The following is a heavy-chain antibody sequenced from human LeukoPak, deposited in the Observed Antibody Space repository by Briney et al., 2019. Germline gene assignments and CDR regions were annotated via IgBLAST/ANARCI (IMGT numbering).Heavy chain of an antibody. CDR1: GGSISSYY. CDR2: IYTSGST. Sequence: KSSETLSLTCTVSGGSISSYYWNWIRQPAGKGLEWIGRIYTSGSTNYNPSLKSRVTMSVDTSKNQFSLKLSSVTAADTAVYYCARPRAVPYYDILTGYYSFPLIDYWGQGTLVTVSS. CDR3: ARPRAVPYYDILTGYYSFPLIDY. J-gene: IGHJ4*02. V-gene: IGHV4-4*07. D-gene: IGHD3-9*01.